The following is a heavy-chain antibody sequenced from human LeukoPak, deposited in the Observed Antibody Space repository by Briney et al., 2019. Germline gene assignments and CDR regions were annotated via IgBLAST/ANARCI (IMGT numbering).Heavy chain of an antibody. D-gene: IGHD1-26*01. V-gene: IGHV3-7*01. Sequence: PGGSLRLSCAASGFTFSSYWMSWVRQAPGKGLEWVANIKQDGSEKYYVDSVKGRFTISRDNAKNSLYLQMNSLRAEDTAVYYCASSWELLPPGYWGQGTLVTVSS. J-gene: IGHJ4*02. CDR3: ASSWELLPPGY. CDR2: IKQDGSEK. CDR1: GFTFSSYW.